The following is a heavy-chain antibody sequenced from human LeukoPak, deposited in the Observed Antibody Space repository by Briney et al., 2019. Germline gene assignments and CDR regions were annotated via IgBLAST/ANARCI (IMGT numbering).Heavy chain of an antibody. CDR1: GGSISSNY. J-gene: IGHJ4*02. CDR2: IYYSGNT. D-gene: IGHD3-10*01. V-gene: IGHV4-59*01. CDR3: ARDPYGPSGYFDY. Sequence: SETLSLTRTVSGGSISSNYWNWIRQPPGKGLEWIGYIYYSGNTNYNPSLKSRVTLSVDTSKNQFSLKLNSVTAADTALYYCARDPYGPSGYFDYWGQGTLVTVSS.